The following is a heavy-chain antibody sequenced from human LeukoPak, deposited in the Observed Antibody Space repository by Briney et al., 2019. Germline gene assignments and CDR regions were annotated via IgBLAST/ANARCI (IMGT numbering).Heavy chain of an antibody. CDR2: ISGGGGYT. V-gene: IGHV3-23*01. CDR1: GFTFSSYA. Sequence: PGGSLRLSCAASGFTFSSYAMSWVRQAPGKGLEWVSAISGGGGYTYYADSVKGRFTISRDNSKNTLYLQMNSLRAEDTAVYYCARDKAAAGTTWFDPWGQGTLVTVSS. CDR3: ARDKAAAGTTWFDP. J-gene: IGHJ5*02. D-gene: IGHD6-13*01.